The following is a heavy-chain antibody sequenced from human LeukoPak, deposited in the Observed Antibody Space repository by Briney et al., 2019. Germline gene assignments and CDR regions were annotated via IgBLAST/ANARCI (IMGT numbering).Heavy chain of an antibody. CDR2: IYYSGST. D-gene: IGHD6-6*01. CDR3: ARRVGIAARLTPYDY. V-gene: IGHV4-39*01. CDR1: GGSISSSSYY. J-gene: IGHJ4*02. Sequence: SETLSLTCTVSGGSISSSSYYWGWIRQPPGKGLEWIGSIYYSGSTYYNPSLKSRVTISVDTSKNQFSLKLSSVTAADTAVYYCARRVGIAARLTPYDYWGQGTLVTVSS.